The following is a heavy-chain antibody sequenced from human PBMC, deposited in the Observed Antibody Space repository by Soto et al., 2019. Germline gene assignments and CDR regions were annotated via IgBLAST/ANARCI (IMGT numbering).Heavy chain of an antibody. D-gene: IGHD3-16*01. CDR1: GGSISSGGYY. CDR3: AGGGPYGMDV. V-gene: IGHV4-31*03. J-gene: IGHJ6*02. CDR2: IYYSGST. Sequence: PSETLSLTCTVSGGSISSGGYYWSWIRQHPGKGLEWIGYIYYSGSTYYNPSLKSRVTKSVDTSKNQFSLKLSSVTAADTAVYYCAGGGPYGMDVWGQGTTVTVSS.